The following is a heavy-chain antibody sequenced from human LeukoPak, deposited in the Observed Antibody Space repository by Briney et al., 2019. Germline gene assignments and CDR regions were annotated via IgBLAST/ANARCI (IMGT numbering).Heavy chain of an antibody. D-gene: IGHD1-7*01. Sequence: ASVKVSCKVSGYTLTELSMHWVRQAPGKGLEWMGGFDPEDGETIYAQKFQGRVTTTEDTSTDTAYMELSSPRSEDTAVYYCATDLGDNWNSKPGVLWGQGTLVTVSS. CDR1: GYTLTELS. J-gene: IGHJ4*02. CDR2: FDPEDGET. V-gene: IGHV1-24*01. CDR3: ATDLGDNWNSKPGVL.